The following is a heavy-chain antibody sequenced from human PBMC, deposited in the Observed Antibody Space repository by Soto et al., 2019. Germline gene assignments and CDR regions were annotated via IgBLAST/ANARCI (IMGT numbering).Heavy chain of an antibody. CDR1: GYTFTSYY. Sequence: QVQLVQSGAEVKKPGASVKVSCKASGYTFTSYYMHWVRQAPGQGLEWMGIINPSGGSTSYAQKFQGRGTKDRDTSTGTGSVDLRSLSSEDTAVYYVAGGGGLVLGLDWGQGTLVTVSS. J-gene: IGHJ4*02. CDR2: INPSGGST. D-gene: IGHD6-19*01. V-gene: IGHV1-46*01. CDR3: AGGGGLVLGLD.